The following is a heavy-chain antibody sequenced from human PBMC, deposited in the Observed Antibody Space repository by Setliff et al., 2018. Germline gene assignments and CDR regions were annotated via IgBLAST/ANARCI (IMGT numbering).Heavy chain of an antibody. V-gene: IGHV4-34*01. D-gene: IGHD6-19*01. J-gene: IGHJ6*03. CDR1: GESFSGHY. CDR3: ARGSSYDKGWFPRTLYYYYYLDV. CDR2: INDSGRS. Sequence: SETLSLTCAVYGESFSGHYWNRIRQPPGKGLEWIGEINDSGRSNYNPSLKSRLTMSVDTYKKQFSLTLTSVTAADTAVYYCARGSSYDKGWFPRTLYYYYYLDVWANGTTVTVSS.